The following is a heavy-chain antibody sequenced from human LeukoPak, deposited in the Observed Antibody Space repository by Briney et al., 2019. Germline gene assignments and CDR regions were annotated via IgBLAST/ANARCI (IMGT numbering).Heavy chain of an antibody. J-gene: IGHJ4*02. V-gene: IGHV3-23*01. CDR1: GFTFSSYA. Sequence: GGSLRLSCAASGFTFSSYAMSWVRQAPGKGLEWVSAISGSGGSTYYADSVKGRFTISRDNSKNTLYLQMNSLRAEDTAVYYCAKDSVASQWLRVDSFDYWGQGTLVTVSS. CDR3: AKDSVASQWLRVDSFDY. CDR2: ISGSGGST. D-gene: IGHD5-12*01.